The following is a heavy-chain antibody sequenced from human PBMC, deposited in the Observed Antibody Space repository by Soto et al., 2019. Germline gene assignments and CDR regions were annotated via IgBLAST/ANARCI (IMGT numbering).Heavy chain of an antibody. J-gene: IGHJ4*02. V-gene: IGHV3-23*01. CDR3: AKSAVATMWNFDY. D-gene: IGHD5-12*01. CDR1: GFAFSSYA. CDR2: ISGSGGST. Sequence: GGSLRLSXAASGFAFSSYAMSWVRQAPGKGLEWVSAISGSGGSTYYADSVKGRFTISRDNSKNTLYLQMNSLRAEDTAVYYCAKSAVATMWNFDYWGQGTLVTVSS.